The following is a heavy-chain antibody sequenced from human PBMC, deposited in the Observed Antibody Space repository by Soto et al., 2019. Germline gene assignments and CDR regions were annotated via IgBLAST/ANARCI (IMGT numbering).Heavy chain of an antibody. D-gene: IGHD4-17*01. CDR3: ASSYAH. J-gene: IGHJ4*02. CDR1: GFIYSNYW. Sequence: EVQLVESGGGLVRPGGSLRLSCAASGFIYSNYWMNWVRQAPGSGLEWVANINYDGSEKHYVDSVKGRFTISRDNAKNSLYLEMNSLRVEDTAVYYCASSYAHWGQGTLVTVSS. CDR2: INYDGSEK. V-gene: IGHV3-7*03.